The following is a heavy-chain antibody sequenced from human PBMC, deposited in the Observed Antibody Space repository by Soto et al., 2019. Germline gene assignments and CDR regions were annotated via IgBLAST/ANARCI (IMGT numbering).Heavy chain of an antibody. J-gene: IGHJ4*02. CDR2: INGDASSI. D-gene: IGHD2-2*01. CDR1: GFPFSSYW. Sequence: PGGSLSLSCAASGFPFSSYWMHWVRQAPGKGLVWVSRINGDASSITYADSVKGRFTISRDNAKNTLYLQMNSLRAEDAAVYYCTRRGCSTTGCYFNWGRGTLVTVSS. V-gene: IGHV3-74*03. CDR3: TRRGCSTTGCYFN.